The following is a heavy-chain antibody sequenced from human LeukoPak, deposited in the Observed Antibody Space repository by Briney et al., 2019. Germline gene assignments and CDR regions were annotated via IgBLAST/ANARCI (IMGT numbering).Heavy chain of an antibody. Sequence: SETLSLTCTVSGGSISSSSYYWGWIRQPPGKGLEWIGRISYSGRTYYNPSLKSRVTISVDTSKNQFSLKLSSVTAADTAVYYCARAGRDDAFDIWGQGTMVTVSS. J-gene: IGHJ3*02. CDR1: GGSISSSSYY. CDR2: ISYSGRT. D-gene: IGHD3-10*01. CDR3: ARAGRDDAFDI. V-gene: IGHV4-39*07.